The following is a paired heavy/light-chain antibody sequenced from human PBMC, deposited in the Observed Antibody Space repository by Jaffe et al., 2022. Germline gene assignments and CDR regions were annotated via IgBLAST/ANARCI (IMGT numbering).Heavy chain of an antibody. V-gene: IGHV4-61*02. CDR3: AREAPRSFDYDSSGYRGPSDI. Sequence: QVQLQESGPGLVKPSQTLSLTCTVSGGSISSVYYYWSWIRQPAGKGLEWIGRIYSSGSTNYNPSLKSRVTISVDKSKSQFSLNLSAVTAADTAIYYCAREAPRSFDYDSSGYRGPSDIWGQGTMVTVSS. CDR2: IYSSGST. D-gene: IGHD3-22*01. CDR1: GGSISSVYYY. J-gene: IGHJ3*02.
Light chain of an antibody. V-gene: IGKV4-1*01. CDR1: QSILYNSNNKNY. Sequence: DIVMTQSPDSLAVSLGERATIRCKSSQSILYNSNNKNYLAWYQQKPGQPPKLLIYWASTRESGVPDRFSGSGSGTDFTLTISSLQAEDVAVYYCQQYYTPPQTFGQGTKVEVK. CDR3: QQYYTPPQT. CDR2: WAS. J-gene: IGKJ1*01.